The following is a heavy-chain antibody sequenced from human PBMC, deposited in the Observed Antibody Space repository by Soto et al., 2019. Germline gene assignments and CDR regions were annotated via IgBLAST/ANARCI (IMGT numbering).Heavy chain of an antibody. CDR1: GGTFSSHG. J-gene: IGHJ4*02. CDR3: ARTPVVTVYYFDN. CDR2: IIPIFDTT. D-gene: IGHD2-8*01. V-gene: IGHV1-69*01. Sequence: QVQLVQSGAEVKKPGSSVKVSCKASGGTFSSHGISWVRQAPGQGLEWMGGIIPIFDTTNYAQKFQGRVTITADESTSTAYMELSSLRSEDTAVYYCARTPVVTVYYFDNWGQGTLVTASS.